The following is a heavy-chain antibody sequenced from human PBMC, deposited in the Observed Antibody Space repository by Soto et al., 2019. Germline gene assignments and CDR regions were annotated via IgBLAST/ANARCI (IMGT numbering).Heavy chain of an antibody. CDR2: IKQDGSEK. V-gene: IGHV3-7*01. CDR3: ARDMYCSGGSCYSEGGFDY. D-gene: IGHD2-15*01. CDR1: GFTFSSYW. Sequence: XGSLRLSCAASGFTFSSYWMSWVRQAPGKGLEWVANIKQDGSEKYYVDSVKGRFTISRDNAKNSLYLQMNSLRAEDTAVYYCARDMYCSGGSCYSEGGFDYWGQGTLVTVSS. J-gene: IGHJ4*02.